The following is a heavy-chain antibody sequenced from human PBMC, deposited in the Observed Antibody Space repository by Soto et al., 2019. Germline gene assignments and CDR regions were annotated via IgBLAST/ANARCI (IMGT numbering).Heavy chain of an antibody. Sequence: QVQLVESGGGVVQPGRSLRLSCAASGFTFSRHTMHWVRQAPGKGLEWVAAISDDGSNTYYADSVKGRFTISRDNSKNTLYLQMNSLSSEDTAGHHCAREVYYDFWSGFNTRPYYFDDWGQGTLVTVSS. CDR1: GFTFSRHT. V-gene: IGHV3-30-3*01. CDR2: ISDDGSNT. D-gene: IGHD3-3*01. J-gene: IGHJ4*02. CDR3: AREVYYDFWSGFNTRPYYFDD.